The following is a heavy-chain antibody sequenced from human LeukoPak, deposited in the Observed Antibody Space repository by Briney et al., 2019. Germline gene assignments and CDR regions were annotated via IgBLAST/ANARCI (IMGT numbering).Heavy chain of an antibody. CDR1: GYTFTSYA. CDR3: ARDLWFGEWWESPMVY. Sequence: ASVKVSCKASGYTFTSYAMHWVRQAPGQRLEWIGWINAGNGNTKYSQKFQGRVTITRDTSASTAYMELSSLRSEDTAVYYCARDLWFGEWWESPMVYWGQGTLVTVSS. J-gene: IGHJ4*02. D-gene: IGHD3-10*01. CDR2: INAGNGNT. V-gene: IGHV1-3*01.